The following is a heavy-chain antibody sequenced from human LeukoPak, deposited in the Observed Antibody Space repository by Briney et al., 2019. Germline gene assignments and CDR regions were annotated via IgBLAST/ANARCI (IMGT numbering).Heavy chain of an antibody. CDR1: GGFISSTTFS. CDR2: IYYSGTT. D-gene: IGHD2-15*01. J-gene: IGHJ4*02. Sequence: SETLSLTCTVSGGFISSTTFSWGWIRQAPGGGLEWIASIYYSGTTNYNPSLKSRVTISVDTSNNQFSLRMNSVTAADTAVYYCARGWHDGLAFYHCPGEWGQGTLVTVSS. CDR3: ARGWHDGLAFYHCPGE. V-gene: IGHV4-39*07.